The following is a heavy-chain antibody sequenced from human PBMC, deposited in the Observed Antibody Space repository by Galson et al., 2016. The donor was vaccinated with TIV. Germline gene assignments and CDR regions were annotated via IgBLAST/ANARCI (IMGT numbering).Heavy chain of an antibody. CDR2: MNQDGSEK. J-gene: IGHJ5*02. CDR3: AKDFEGDYYDSSGYSS. Sequence: SLRLSCAASGFTFSSYWMSWVRQAPGKGLEWVANMNQDGSEKYYVGSVEGRFTISRDNAKKSLYLQMNSLRAEDTAIYYCAKDFEGDYYDSSGYSSWGQGTLVTVSS. V-gene: IGHV3-7*03. D-gene: IGHD3-22*01. CDR1: GFTFSSYW.